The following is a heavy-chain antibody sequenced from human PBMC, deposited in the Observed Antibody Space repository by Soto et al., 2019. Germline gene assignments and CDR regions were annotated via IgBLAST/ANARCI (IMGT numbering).Heavy chain of an antibody. CDR2: ISGSDGRT. J-gene: IGHJ5*02. D-gene: IGHD3-10*01. CDR1: GFTLNTHD. V-gene: IGHV3-23*01. Sequence: GGSLRLSCAASGFTLNTHDMSWVRQAPGKGLEWVSSISGSDGRTYYADPVKGRFTISSDNSKNTLYLQMSSLRAVDTAVYYCARYYYASGSNWFDPWGRGTLVTVSS. CDR3: ARYYYASGSNWFDP.